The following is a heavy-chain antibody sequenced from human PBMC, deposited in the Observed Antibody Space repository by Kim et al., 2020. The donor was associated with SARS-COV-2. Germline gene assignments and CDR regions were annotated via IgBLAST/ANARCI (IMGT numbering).Heavy chain of an antibody. CDR1: GFNFSDFT. CDR3: AKDRGRYYPYYFDY. CDR2: VTASGVGK. J-gene: IGHJ4*02. D-gene: IGHD3-22*01. Sequence: GGSLRLSCAASGFNFSDFTMNWIRQAPGKGLEWVSSVTASGVGKYYAASVKGRFNISRDNSKNTLYMQLNSLRGEDTAIYYCAKDRGRYYPYYFDYWGQGILVTVSS. V-gene: IGHV3-23*01.